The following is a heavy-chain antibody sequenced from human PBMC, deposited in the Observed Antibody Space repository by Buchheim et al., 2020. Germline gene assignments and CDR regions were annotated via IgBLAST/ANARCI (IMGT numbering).Heavy chain of an antibody. J-gene: IGHJ4*02. D-gene: IGHD3-3*01. CDR1: GGSISSSSYY. V-gene: IGHV4-39*01. Sequence: QLQLQESGPGLVKPSETLSLTCTVSGGSISSSSYYWGWIRQPPGKGLEWIGSIYYSGSTYYNPSLKSRVTISVDTSKNQFSLKLSSVTAADTAVYYCARHRQIPYYDFWSGHNCYFDYWGQGTL. CDR2: IYYSGST. CDR3: ARHRQIPYYDFWSGHNCYFDY.